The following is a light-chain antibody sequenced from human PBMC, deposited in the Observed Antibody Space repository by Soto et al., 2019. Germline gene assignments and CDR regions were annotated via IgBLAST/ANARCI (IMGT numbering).Light chain of an antibody. CDR3: SSYTSSSTDV. V-gene: IGLV2-14*01. Sequence: QSALAQRASGSGSPGQSITISCTGTSSDVGGYNYVSWYQQHPGKAPKLMIYDVSNRPSGVSNRFSGSKSGNTASLTISGLQAEDEADYYCSSYTSSSTDVFGTGTKVTVL. CDR1: SSDVGGYNY. CDR2: DVS. J-gene: IGLJ1*01.